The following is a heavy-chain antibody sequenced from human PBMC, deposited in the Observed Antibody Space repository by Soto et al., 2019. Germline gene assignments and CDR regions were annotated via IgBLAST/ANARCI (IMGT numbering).Heavy chain of an antibody. D-gene: IGHD5-12*01. J-gene: IGHJ4*02. V-gene: IGHV3-23*01. Sequence: EVQRLESGGGLVRPGGSLRLSCAASGFTFSSYAMSWVRQAPGKGLEWVSAISGSGGSTYYADSVKGRFTISRDNSKNTLYLQMNSLRAEDTAVYYCAKGAGGWGSPLNSWGQGTLVTVSS. CDR2: ISGSGGST. CDR1: GFTFSSYA. CDR3: AKGAGGWGSPLNS.